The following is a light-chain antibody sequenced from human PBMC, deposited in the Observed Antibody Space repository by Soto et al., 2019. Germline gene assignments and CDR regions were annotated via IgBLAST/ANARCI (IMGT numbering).Light chain of an antibody. CDR2: GAS. CDR3: QQYNNWPLT. J-gene: IGKJ4*01. Sequence: EIAMTQSPATLSVSPGERATLSCRASQSVSSNLAWYQQKPGQAPRLLIYGASTRATGIPVRFSGSGSGTEFTLTISSLQSEDFAVYYCQQYNNWPLTFGGGTKVEIK. V-gene: IGKV3-15*01. CDR1: QSVSSN.